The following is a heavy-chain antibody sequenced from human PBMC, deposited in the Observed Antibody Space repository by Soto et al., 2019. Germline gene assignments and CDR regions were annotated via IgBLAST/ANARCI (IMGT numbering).Heavy chain of an antibody. Sequence: PGGSLRLSCSASGFTFSSYAMHWVRQAPGKGLEYVSAISSNGGSTYYADSVKGRFTISRGNSKNTLYLQMSSLRAEDTAVYYCVKGQHADYGDPRTVMDVWGQGTTVTVSS. CDR3: VKGQHADYGDPRTVMDV. J-gene: IGHJ6*02. D-gene: IGHD4-17*01. CDR2: ISSNGGST. V-gene: IGHV3-64D*06. CDR1: GFTFSSYA.